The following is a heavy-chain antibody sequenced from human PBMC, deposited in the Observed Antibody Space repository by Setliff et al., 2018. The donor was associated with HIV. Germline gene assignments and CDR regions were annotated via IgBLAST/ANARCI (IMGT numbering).Heavy chain of an antibody. Sequence: SETLSLTCTVYGGFIKNSNYYWGWIRQPPGKGLEWIGNIHYSGSTYYNPSLKSRVTISVDTSKNQFSLKLSSVNAADRAVYYCARHRDPPGSYPIDYWGQGNLVTSPQ. CDR2: IHYSGST. CDR3: ARHRDPPGSYPIDY. CDR1: GGFIKNSNYY. J-gene: IGHJ4*02. D-gene: IGHD1-26*01. V-gene: IGHV4-39*01.